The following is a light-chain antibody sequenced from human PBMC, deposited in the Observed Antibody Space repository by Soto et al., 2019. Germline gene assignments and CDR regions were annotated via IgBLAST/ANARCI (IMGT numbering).Light chain of an antibody. CDR1: SSDVGGYNY. CDR3: RSYTSSSTLVV. Sequence: QSALTQPASVSGSPGQSITISCTGTSSDVGGYNYVSWYQQHPGKAPKLMIYDVSNRPSGVSNRFSGSKSRNTASLTISGLQAEDEADYYCRSYTSSSTLVVFGRGTKVTVL. CDR2: DVS. V-gene: IGLV2-14*01. J-gene: IGLJ2*01.